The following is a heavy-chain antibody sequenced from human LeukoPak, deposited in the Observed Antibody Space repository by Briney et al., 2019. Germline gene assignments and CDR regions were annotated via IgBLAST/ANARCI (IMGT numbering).Heavy chain of an antibody. CDR2: ISGSGDAT. D-gene: IGHD3-10*02. Sequence: PGGSLRLSCAASGFSRFTFSNYAMSWVRQAPGQGLEWVSAISGSGDATYYADSVKGRFTVSRDNSRNTLYLQMSSLRADDTAVYYCAKTPDRIFGPPEDYWGQGTLVTVSS. J-gene: IGHJ4*02. V-gene: IGHV3-23*01. CDR1: GFSRFTFSNYA. CDR3: AKTPDRIFGPPEDY.